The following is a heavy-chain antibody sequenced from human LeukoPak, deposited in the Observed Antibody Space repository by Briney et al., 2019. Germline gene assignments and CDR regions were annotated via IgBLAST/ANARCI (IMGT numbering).Heavy chain of an antibody. D-gene: IGHD1-14*01. CDR2: IIPIFGIA. CDR3: ARGSPTGTEWYFDY. Sequence: SVKVSCKASGGTFSSYAISWVRQAPGQGLEWMGRIIPIFGIANYAQKFQGRVTITADKSTSTAYMELSSLRSEDTAVYYCARGSPTGTEWYFDYWGQATLVTVSS. CDR1: GGTFSSYA. V-gene: IGHV1-69*04. J-gene: IGHJ4*02.